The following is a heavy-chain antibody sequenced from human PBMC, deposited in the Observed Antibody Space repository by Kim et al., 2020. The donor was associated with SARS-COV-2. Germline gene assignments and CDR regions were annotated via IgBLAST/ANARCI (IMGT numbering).Heavy chain of an antibody. D-gene: IGHD3-10*01. J-gene: IGHJ5*02. V-gene: IGHV4-39*01. CDR2: IYYSGST. CDR1: GGSISSSSYY. Sequence: SETLSLTCTVSGGSISSSSYYWGWIRQPPGKGLEWIGSIYYSGSTYYNPSLKSRVTISVDTSKNQFSLKLSSVTAADTAVYYCASQRDSDTMVRGVIITKILWFDPWGQGTLVTVSS. CDR3: ASQRDSDTMVRGVIITKILWFDP.